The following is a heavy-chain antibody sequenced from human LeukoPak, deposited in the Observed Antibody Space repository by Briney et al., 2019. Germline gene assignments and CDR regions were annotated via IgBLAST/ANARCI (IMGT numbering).Heavy chain of an antibody. CDR2: IYYSGRT. CDR3: APIAAAGDFDY. V-gene: IGHV4-39*01. D-gene: IGHD6-13*01. CDR1: GGSISSSSYY. Sequence: SETLSLPCTVSGGSISSSSYYWGWIRQPPGKGLEWIGSIYYSGRTYYNPSLKSRVTISVDTSKNQFSLKLSSVTAADTAVYYCAPIAAAGDFDYWGQGTLVTVS. J-gene: IGHJ4*02.